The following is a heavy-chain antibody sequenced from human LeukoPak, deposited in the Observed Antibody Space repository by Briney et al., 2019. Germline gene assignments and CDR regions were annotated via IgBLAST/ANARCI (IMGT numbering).Heavy chain of an antibody. D-gene: IGHD1-26*01. V-gene: IGHV3-23*01. CDR3: AEEVGSTYPTFDY. Sequence: PGGSLRLSCAASVFTFSDYAMSWVRQAPGKGLECVSTIAGSGATTYYADSVKGRFTTSRDNSKNTLYLQMNSLRAEDTAVYYCAEEVGSTYPTFDYWGQGTLVTVSS. J-gene: IGHJ4*02. CDR1: VFTFSDYA. CDR2: IAGSGATT.